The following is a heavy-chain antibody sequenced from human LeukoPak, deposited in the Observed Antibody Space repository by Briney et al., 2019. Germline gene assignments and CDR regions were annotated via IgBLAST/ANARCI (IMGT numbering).Heavy chain of an antibody. V-gene: IGHV4-34*01. D-gene: IGHD6-19*01. CDR2: INHSGST. J-gene: IGHJ4*02. CDR1: GGSFSGYY. CDR3: GSIAVAGTLAFPSGRRYYFDY. Sequence: PSETLSLTCAVYGGSFSGYYWSWIRQPPGKGLEWIGEINHSGSTNYNPSLKSRVTISVDTSKNQFSLKLSSVTAADTAVYYCGSIAVAGTLAFPSGRRYYFDYWGQGTLVTVSS.